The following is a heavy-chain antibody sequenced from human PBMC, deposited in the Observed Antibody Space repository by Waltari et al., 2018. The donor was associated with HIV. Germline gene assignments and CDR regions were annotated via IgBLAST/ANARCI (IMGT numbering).Heavy chain of an antibody. Sequence: GSGLVKPSETLKVTCAVYDPTFSDVYWAWVRLSPGRGLEWIGEVGGGGPTQTNPSFKGRLTRSVDKSMGHYSLTLTKVTAVDSATYFFARIISQVWGTLDLWSQGTHVRVSS. CDR2: VGGGGPT. J-gene: IGHJ3*01. CDR3: ARIISQVWGTLDL. D-gene: IGHD7-27*01. V-gene: IGHV4-34*10. CDR1: DPTFSDVY.